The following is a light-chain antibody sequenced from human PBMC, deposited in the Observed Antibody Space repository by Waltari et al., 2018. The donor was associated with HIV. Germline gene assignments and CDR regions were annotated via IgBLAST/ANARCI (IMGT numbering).Light chain of an antibody. CDR1: NIRSNS. CDR2: DDR. CDR3: QVWDGRSDVVV. J-gene: IGLJ2*01. V-gene: IGLV3-21*02. Sequence: SYELTQPPSVSAAPGRTATISCGGYNIRSNSAFWYQQKPGQAPLLVVYDDRHRPSSPAGRFWGCKSGDTSTLITGSVEAGEDAYYYCQVWDGRSDVVVFGGGTKLTVL.